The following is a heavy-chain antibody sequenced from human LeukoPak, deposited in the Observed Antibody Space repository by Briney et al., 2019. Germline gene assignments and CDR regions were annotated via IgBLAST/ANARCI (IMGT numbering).Heavy chain of an antibody. CDR1: GFTFSSYS. D-gene: IGHD5-18*01. Sequence: GGSLRLSCAASGFTFSSYSMNWVRQAPGKGLEWVSSISSSSSYIYYADSVKGRFTISRDNAKNSLYLQMNSLRAEDTAVYYCARDPRWADTAIGYFDYWGQGTLVTVSS. J-gene: IGHJ4*02. CDR3: ARDPRWADTAIGYFDY. CDR2: ISSSSSYI. V-gene: IGHV3-21*01.